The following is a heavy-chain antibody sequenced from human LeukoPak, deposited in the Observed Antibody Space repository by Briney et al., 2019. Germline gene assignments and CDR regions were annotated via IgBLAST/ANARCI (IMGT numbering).Heavy chain of an antibody. CDR3: ARESRTIFGVVIIPFDY. Sequence: GGSLRLSCAASGFTFSSYWMSWVRQAPGKGLEWVANIKQDGSEKYYVDSVKGRFTISRDNAKNSLYLQMNSLRAEDTAVYYCARESRTIFGVVIIPFDYWGQGTLVTVSS. V-gene: IGHV3-7*01. J-gene: IGHJ4*02. D-gene: IGHD3-3*01. CDR1: GFTFSSYW. CDR2: IKQDGSEK.